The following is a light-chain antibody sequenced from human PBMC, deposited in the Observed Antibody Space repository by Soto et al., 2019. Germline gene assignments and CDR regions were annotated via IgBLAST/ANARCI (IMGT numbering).Light chain of an antibody. J-gene: IGLJ1*01. CDR2: RNA. CDR3: QCYDSSLSAHV. Sequence: QSVLAQPPSVSGAPGQRVTISCTGSSSNIGASYDVHCYQPLPATAPKVLIYRNANRPSRVPDISSGSKAGTSASLAITWLQAEDEADYYRQCYDSSLSAHVFGTGSKVTV. V-gene: IGLV1-40*01. CDR1: SSNIGASYD.